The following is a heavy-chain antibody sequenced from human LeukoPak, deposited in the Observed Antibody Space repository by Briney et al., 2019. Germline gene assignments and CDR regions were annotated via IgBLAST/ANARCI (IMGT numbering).Heavy chain of an antibody. CDR1: GFTLSNAW. CDR3: TTDTSVMITFGGVY. J-gene: IGHJ4*02. Sequence: PGGSLRLSCAASGFTLSNAWMSWVRQAPGKGREWVGRIKSKTDGGTTDYAAPVKGRFTISRDDSKNTLYLQMNSLKTEDTAVYYCTTDTSVMITFGGVYWGQGTLVTVSS. D-gene: IGHD3-16*01. CDR2: IKSKTDGGTT. V-gene: IGHV3-15*01.